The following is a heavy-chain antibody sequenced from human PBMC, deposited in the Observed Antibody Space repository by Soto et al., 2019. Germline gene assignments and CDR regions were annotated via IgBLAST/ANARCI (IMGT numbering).Heavy chain of an antibody. CDR1: GFTFSSYG. J-gene: IGHJ4*02. CDR2: IWYDGSNK. D-gene: IGHD3-3*01. CDR3: ARAFFGVVTKPLDY. V-gene: IGHV3-33*01. Sequence: GGSLRLSCAASGFTFSSYGMHWVRQAPGKGLEWVAVIWYDGSNKYYADSVKGRFTISRDNSKNTLYLQMNSLRAEDTAVYYCARAFFGVVTKPLDYWGQGTLVTVSS.